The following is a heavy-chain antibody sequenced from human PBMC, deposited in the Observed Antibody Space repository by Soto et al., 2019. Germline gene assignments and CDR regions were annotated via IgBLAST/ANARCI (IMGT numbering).Heavy chain of an antibody. D-gene: IGHD3-16*01. Sequence: QVQLVQSGVEVKKPGASVKVSCKAMGYTFTNYGLSWVRQAPGEGLEWLGWISAYNGHTKYAQKVQDRVTLTTDTSASTAYLGLRSLTSDDTAVYYCVRGDGGYFDQWGQGTLVLVSS. CDR3: VRGDGGYFDQ. V-gene: IGHV1-18*01. CDR2: ISAYNGHT. J-gene: IGHJ4*02. CDR1: GYTFTNYG.